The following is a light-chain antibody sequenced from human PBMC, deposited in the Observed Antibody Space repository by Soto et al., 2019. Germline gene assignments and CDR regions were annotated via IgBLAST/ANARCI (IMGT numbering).Light chain of an antibody. CDR1: QSIRSY. CDR2: AAS. V-gene: IGKV1-39*01. J-gene: IGKJ1*01. Sequence: DIQITQSPSSLSASVGARFTITCRASQSIRSYLNWYQQKPGQAPKLLIYAASSLQSGVPSRFSGSGSGTDFTLTISSLQPEDFATYYCQQSYSTPRTFGQGTKVEIK. CDR3: QQSYSTPRT.